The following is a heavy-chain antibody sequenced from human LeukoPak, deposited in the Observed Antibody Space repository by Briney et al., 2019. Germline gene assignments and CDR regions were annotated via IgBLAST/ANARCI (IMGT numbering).Heavy chain of an antibody. J-gene: IGHJ4*02. Sequence: GGSLRLSCAASGFTFSSYGMHWVRQAPGKGLEWVAFIRYDGSNKYYADSVKGRFTISRDNSKKTLYLQMNSLRAEDTAVYYCAKDLLYSSGWYDYWGQGTLVTVSS. CDR1: GFTFSSYG. CDR2: IRYDGSNK. V-gene: IGHV3-30*02. D-gene: IGHD6-19*01. CDR3: AKDLLYSSGWYDY.